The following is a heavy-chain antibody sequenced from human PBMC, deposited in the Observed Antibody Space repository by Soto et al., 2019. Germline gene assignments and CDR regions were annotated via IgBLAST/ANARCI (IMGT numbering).Heavy chain of an antibody. CDR3: AKDAVSSGTPGDY. D-gene: IGHD6-19*01. CDR1: GFTFSSYG. CDR2: ISYDGSNK. J-gene: IGHJ4*02. Sequence: QVQLVESGGGVVQPGRSLTLSCAASGFTFSSYGMHWVRQAPGKGLEWVAVISYDGSNKYYADSVKGRFTISRDNSKNTLYLQMNSLRDEDTAVYYCAKDAVSSGTPGDYWGQGTLATVS. V-gene: IGHV3-30*18.